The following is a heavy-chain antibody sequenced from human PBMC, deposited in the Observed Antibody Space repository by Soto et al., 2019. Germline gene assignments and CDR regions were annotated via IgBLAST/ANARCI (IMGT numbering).Heavy chain of an antibody. D-gene: IGHD1-1*01. J-gene: IGHJ4*02. Sequence: SETLSLTCTVSGGSISNYYWSWSRQPPGKGLEWIGYIYNSGSTNYNPSLKSRVTILVDISKNQFSLKLSSVTAADTAVYYCARLSGGLERRPFDYWGQGTLVTSPQ. CDR3: ARLSGGLERRPFDY. CDR2: IYNSGST. V-gene: IGHV4-59*08. CDR1: GGSISNYY.